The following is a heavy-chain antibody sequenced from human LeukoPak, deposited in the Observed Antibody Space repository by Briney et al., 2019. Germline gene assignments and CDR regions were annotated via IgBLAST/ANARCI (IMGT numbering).Heavy chain of an antibody. CDR1: GFTFSSYA. J-gene: IGHJ2*01. D-gene: IGHD4-17*01. V-gene: IGHV3-23*01. CDR3: AKDSLQAGTVTTGGHTNWYFDL. CDR2: ISGSGGST. Sequence: PGGSLRLSCAASGFTFSSYAMSWVRQAPGKGLEWVSAISGSGGSTYYADSVKGRFTISRDNSKNTLYLQMNSLRAEDTAVYYCAKDSLQAGTVTTGGHTNWYFDLWGRGTLVTVSS.